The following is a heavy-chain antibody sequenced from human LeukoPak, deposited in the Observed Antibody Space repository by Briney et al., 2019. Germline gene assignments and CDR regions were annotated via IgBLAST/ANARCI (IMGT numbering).Heavy chain of an antibody. CDR3: ARGLGVAGTGYYYYGMDV. J-gene: IGHJ6*02. D-gene: IGHD6-19*01. CDR1: GDTFSSYA. V-gene: IGHV1-69*04. Sequence: ASVKVSCKASGDTFSSYAISWVRQAPGQGLEWMGRIIPILGKANYAQKFQGRVTITADKSTSTAYMELSSLRSEDTAVYYCARGLGVAGTGYYYYGMDVWGQGTTVTVSS. CDR2: IIPILGKA.